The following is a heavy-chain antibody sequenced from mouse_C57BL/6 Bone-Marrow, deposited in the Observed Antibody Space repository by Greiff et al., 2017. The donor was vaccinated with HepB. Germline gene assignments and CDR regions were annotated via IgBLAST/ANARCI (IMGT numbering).Heavy chain of an antibody. CDR1: GYSITSDY. D-gene: IGHD1-1*01. CDR3: ARAYGSSYVEWYFDV. V-gene: IGHV3-8*01. CDR2: ISYSGST. J-gene: IGHJ1*03. Sequence: EVQLQQSGPGLAKPSQTLSLTCSVTGYSITSDYWNWIRKFPGNKLEYMGYISYSGSTYYNPSLKSRISITRDTSKNQYYLQLNSVTTEDTATYYCARAYGSSYVEWYFDVWGTGTTVTVSS.